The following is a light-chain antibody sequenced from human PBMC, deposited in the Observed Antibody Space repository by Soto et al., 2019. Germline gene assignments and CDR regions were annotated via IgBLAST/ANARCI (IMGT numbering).Light chain of an antibody. J-gene: IGKJ1*01. CDR1: QSVSTSY. CDR3: QQYGSSAPT. V-gene: IGKV3-20*01. CDR2: GSS. Sequence: EIVMTQSPGTLSLSPGERATLSCRASQSVSTSYLAWYQQKPGQAPRLLIYGSSSKATGNPNRFRGSGAGTDVTITISRLEPEDLAVHYCQQYGSSAPTFGQGTKGEIK.